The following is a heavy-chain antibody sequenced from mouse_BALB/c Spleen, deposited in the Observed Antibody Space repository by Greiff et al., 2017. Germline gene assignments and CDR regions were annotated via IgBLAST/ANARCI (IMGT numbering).Heavy chain of an antibody. V-gene: IGHV5-6-5*01. D-gene: IGHD1-1*01. J-gene: IGHJ4*01. CDR1: GFTFSSYA. CDR2: ISSGGST. CDR3: ARGSSGSSFYYAMDY. Sequence: EVQGVESGGGLVKPGGSLKLSCAASGFTFSSYAMSWVRQTPEKRLEWVASISSGGSTYYPDSVKGRFTISRDNARNILYLQMSSLRSEDTAMYYCARGSSGSSFYYAMDYWGQGTSVTVSS.